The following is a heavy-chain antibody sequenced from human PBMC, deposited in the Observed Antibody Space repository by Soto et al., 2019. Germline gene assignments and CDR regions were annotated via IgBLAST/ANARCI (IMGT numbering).Heavy chain of an antibody. CDR1: GGSISSSNW. D-gene: IGHD3-10*01. V-gene: IGHV4-4*02. Sequence: SETLSLTCAVSGGSISSSNWWSWVRQPPGKGLEWIGEIYHSGSTNYNPSLKSRVTISVDTSKNQFSLKLSSVTAADTAVYYCARERHYYGSGSYGMDVWGQGTTVTVSS. CDR2: IYHSGST. J-gene: IGHJ6*02. CDR3: ARERHYYGSGSYGMDV.